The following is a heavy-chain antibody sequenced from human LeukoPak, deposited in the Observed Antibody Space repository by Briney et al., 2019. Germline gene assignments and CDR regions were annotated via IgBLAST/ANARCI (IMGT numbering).Heavy chain of an antibody. CDR3: AKGDAYCGGDCFPD. CDR1: GFTFSSYA. CDR2: ISRSGDST. D-gene: IGHD2-21*02. Sequence: GGSLRLSCAASGFTFSSYAMSWVRQAPGKGLEWVSAISRSGDSTYYADSVKGQFTISRDNSKNTLFLQMNSLRAEDTAVYFCAKGDAYCGGDCFPDWGQGTLVTVSS. V-gene: IGHV3-23*01. J-gene: IGHJ4*02.